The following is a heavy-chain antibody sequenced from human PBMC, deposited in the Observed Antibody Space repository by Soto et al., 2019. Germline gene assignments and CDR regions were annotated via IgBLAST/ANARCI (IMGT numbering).Heavy chain of an antibody. V-gene: IGHV1-8*01. CDR1: GYTFTNYD. J-gene: IGHJ5*02. Sequence: ASVKVSCKASGYTFTNYDIHWVRQATGQGLERMGWMNPDSGNTGQSKQFQGRVTMTRDTSISTAYMEMRSLTSEDTAVYYCARGRFRRTWFDPWG. CDR3: ARGRFRRTWFDP. D-gene: IGHD3-16*01. CDR2: MNPDSGNT.